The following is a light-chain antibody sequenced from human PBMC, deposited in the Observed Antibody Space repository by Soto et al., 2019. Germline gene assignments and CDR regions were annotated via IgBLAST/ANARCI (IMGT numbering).Light chain of an antibody. Sequence: VMTQSTGTLSVSPGERATLSCRASQSVGSSSLGWYQQKPGQAPRLVIFDIRNRATGIPDRFRGSGSGTDCTLTISRLEPDDSAVYFCHQRARWVPFGQGTRPAIK. CDR3: HQRARWVP. CDR2: DIR. CDR1: QSVGSSS. J-gene: IGKJ5*01. V-gene: IGKV3D-20*02.